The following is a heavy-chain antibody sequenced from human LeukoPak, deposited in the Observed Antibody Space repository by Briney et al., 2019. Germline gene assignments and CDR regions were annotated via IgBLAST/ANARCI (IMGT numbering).Heavy chain of an antibody. D-gene: IGHD3-3*01. J-gene: IGHJ6*02. CDR2: IWNDGSNK. Sequence: GGSLRLSCAASGFTFTSYGMHWVRQAPGKGLEWVAVIWNDGSNKYYADSVKGRFTISRDNSKNTLYLQMNSLRAEDTAVYYCARDCMYYDFWSGYYSSIDYGMDVWGQGTTVTVSS. CDR3: ARDCMYYDFWSGYYSSIDYGMDV. V-gene: IGHV3-33*01. CDR1: GFTFTSYG.